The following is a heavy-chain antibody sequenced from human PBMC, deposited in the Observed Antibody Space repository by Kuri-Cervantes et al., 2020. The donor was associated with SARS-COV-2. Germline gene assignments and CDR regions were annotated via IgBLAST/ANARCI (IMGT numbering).Heavy chain of an antibody. CDR2: ILYDGSNK. D-gene: IGHD6-13*01. J-gene: IGHJ3*02. CDR1: GFTFSSYA. V-gene: IGHV3-30-3*01. CDR3: ARGGRNYSSSWYGDALDI. Sequence: GESLKISCAAPGFTFSSYAMHWVRQAPGKGLEWVAVILYDGSNKYYADSVKGRFTISRDNSKNTLYLQMNSLRAEDTAVYYCARGGRNYSSSWYGDALDIWGQGTMVTVSS.